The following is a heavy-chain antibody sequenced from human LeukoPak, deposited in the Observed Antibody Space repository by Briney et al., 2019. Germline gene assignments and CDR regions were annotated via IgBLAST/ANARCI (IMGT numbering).Heavy chain of an antibody. Sequence: ASVKVSCKASGGTFSSYAISWVRQAPGQGLEWMGGIIPIFGTANYAQKFQGRVTITTDESTSTAYMELSSLRSEDTAVYYCARDGSQLLNAFDIWGQGAMVTVSS. J-gene: IGHJ3*02. D-gene: IGHD2-2*01. V-gene: IGHV1-69*05. CDR1: GGTFSSYA. CDR3: ARDGSQLLNAFDI. CDR2: IIPIFGTA.